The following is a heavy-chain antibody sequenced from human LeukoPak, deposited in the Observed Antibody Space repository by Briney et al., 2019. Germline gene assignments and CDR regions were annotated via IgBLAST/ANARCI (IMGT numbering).Heavy chain of an antibody. Sequence: GGSLRLSCAASGFSFSAYGVHGVRQAPGKGLEWVAVIWYDGSSKDYADSVKGRFTLSRDNSKNTLYLQMNSLTVEDTAVYYCARSQSSSLIDYWGQGTLVTVSS. CDR2: IWYDGSSK. CDR3: ARSQSSSLIDY. CDR1: GFSFSAYG. D-gene: IGHD6-13*01. V-gene: IGHV3-33*01. J-gene: IGHJ4*02.